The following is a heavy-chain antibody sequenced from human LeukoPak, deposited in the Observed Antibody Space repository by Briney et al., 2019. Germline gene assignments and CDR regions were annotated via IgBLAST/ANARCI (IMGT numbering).Heavy chain of an antibody. CDR3: ARESGGGVLGYFDL. CDR2: TRNKANSYTT. D-gene: IGHD3-10*01. V-gene: IGHV3-72*01. CDR1: GFTFSDHC. Sequence: GGSLRLSCAASGFTFSDHCMDCVRQAPGKGLEWVGRTRNKANSYTTEYAASVKGRFTISRDDSKKSLYLQMNSLKTEDTAVYYCARESGGGVLGYFDLWGRGTLVSVSS. J-gene: IGHJ2*01.